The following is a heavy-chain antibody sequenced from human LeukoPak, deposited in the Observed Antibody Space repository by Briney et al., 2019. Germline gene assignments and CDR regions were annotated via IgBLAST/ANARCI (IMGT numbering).Heavy chain of an antibody. CDR3: TAGLVILSLGVY. CDR2: IKSKTDGGTT. Sequence: PGGSLRLSCAASGFTFSNAWMNWVRQAPGKGLEWVGRIKSKTDGGTTDYAAPVKGRFTISRDDSKNTLYLQMNSLKTDDTAVYYCTAGLVILSLGVYWGQGTLVTVSS. CDR1: GFTFSNAW. D-gene: IGHD3/OR15-3a*01. J-gene: IGHJ4*02. V-gene: IGHV3-15*01.